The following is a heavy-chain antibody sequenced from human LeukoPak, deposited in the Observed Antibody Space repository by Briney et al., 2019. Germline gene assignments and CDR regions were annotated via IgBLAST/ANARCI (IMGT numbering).Heavy chain of an antibody. CDR3: TRHQWWLAPRNFDY. CDR2: IYHSGST. J-gene: IGHJ4*02. Sequence: PSETLSLTCTVSGGSISSSSYYWGWICQPPGKGLEWIGSIYHSGSTYYNPSLKSRVTISVDTSKNQFSLKLSSVTAADMAVYYCTRHQWWLAPRNFDYWGQGTLVTVSS. V-gene: IGHV4-39*01. CDR1: GGSISSSSYY. D-gene: IGHD2-8*01.